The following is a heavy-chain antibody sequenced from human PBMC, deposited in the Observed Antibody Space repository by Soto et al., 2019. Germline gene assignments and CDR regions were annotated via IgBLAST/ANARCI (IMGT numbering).Heavy chain of an antibody. D-gene: IGHD3-22*01. CDR1: GFTFSNYA. CDR2: LSGSGGSP. V-gene: IGHV3-23*01. Sequence: GGSLRLSCAASGFTFSNYAMSWVRQSPGKGLEWVSALSGSGGSPHYADSVKGRFTISRDSSKNTLFLQMYALRAEDTAVYYCAKDHYYYDTSGYYYPSFDYWGQGTLVTVSS. CDR3: AKDHYYYDTSGYYYPSFDY. J-gene: IGHJ4*02.